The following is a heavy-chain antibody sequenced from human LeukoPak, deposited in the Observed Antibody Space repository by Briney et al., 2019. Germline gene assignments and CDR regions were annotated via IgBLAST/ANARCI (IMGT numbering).Heavy chain of an antibody. CDR2: MNPNSGNT. CDR3: ARNGQQVRYFQH. V-gene: IGHV1-8*01. CDR1: GYTFTNYD. Sequence: ASVKVSCKASGYTFTNYDINWVRQATGQGLEWMGWMNPNSGNTGYAQKFQGRVNMTRSTSISTAYMELSSLRSEDTAVYYCARNGQQVRYFQHWGQGTLVTVSS. D-gene: IGHD6-13*01. J-gene: IGHJ1*01.